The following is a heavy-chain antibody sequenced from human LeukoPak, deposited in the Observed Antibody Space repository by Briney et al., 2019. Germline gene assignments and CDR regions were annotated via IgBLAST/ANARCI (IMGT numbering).Heavy chain of an antibody. V-gene: IGHV4-59*01. J-gene: IGHJ5*02. CDR3: ARHRYYYDSSGYYYQP. CDR2: IYYSGNT. CDR1: GGSIRSYY. D-gene: IGHD3-22*01. Sequence: SETLSLTCTVSGGSIRSYYWNWIRQPPGKGLEWIGYIYYSGNTNYNPSLKSRVTISVDTSKNQFSLRLSSVTAADTAVYYCARHRYYYDSSGYYYQPWGQGTLVTVSS.